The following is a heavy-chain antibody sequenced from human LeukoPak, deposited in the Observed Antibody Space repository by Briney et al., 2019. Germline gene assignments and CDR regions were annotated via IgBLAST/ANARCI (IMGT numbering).Heavy chain of an antibody. Sequence: GGTLRLSCAASGFTFSSYGMNWVRQAPGKGLEWVSGIVPSGGTTYYADSVKGRFTVSRDNSKNTLYLQMNSLRAEDTAVYYCARRAGAYSHPYDHWGQGTLVTVSS. J-gene: IGHJ4*02. D-gene: IGHD4/OR15-4a*01. CDR3: ARRAGAYSHPYDH. V-gene: IGHV3-23*01. CDR2: IVPSGGTT. CDR1: GFTFSSYG.